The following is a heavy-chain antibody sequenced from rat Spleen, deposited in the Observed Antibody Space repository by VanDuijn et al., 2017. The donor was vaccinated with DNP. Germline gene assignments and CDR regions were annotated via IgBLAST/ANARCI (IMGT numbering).Heavy chain of an antibody. CDR3: AREGNYGYSRYGYFDY. CDR1: GFTFSDYN. J-gene: IGHJ2*01. CDR2: ISYEGSST. V-gene: IGHV5-7*01. D-gene: IGHD1-7*01. Sequence: EVQLVESGGGSVQPGRSLKLSCAASGFTFSDYNMAWVRQAPQKGLEWVATISYEGSSTYYRDSVKGRFTISRDNAKSTLYLQMDSLRSEDTATYFCAREGNYGYSRYGYFDYWGQGVMVTVSS.